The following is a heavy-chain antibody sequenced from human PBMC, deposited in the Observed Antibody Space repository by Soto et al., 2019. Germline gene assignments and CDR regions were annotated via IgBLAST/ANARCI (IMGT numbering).Heavy chain of an antibody. CDR3: ARATDDYGXXXXX. Sequence: QMQLQQSGPGLVKPSGTLSLTCTVSGASVTLSNWWTWIRQSPGRGLEWIGQAYHSGSTNYNPSLETRVTISVDTSKNQFSLNLTSVTAADTAVYYCARATDDYGXXXXXWGQXTSVTVSX. V-gene: IGHV4-4*02. D-gene: IGHD4-17*01. J-gene: IGHJ3*01. CDR2: AYHSGST. CDR1: GASVTLSNW.